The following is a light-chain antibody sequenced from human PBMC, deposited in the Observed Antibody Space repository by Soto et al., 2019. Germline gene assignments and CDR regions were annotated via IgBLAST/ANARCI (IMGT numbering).Light chain of an antibody. CDR3: QRFIFLPPYT. CDR2: DAY. Sequence: DIQLTQSPPSLSASEGDRVTITCQASHDIKNYLNWYQQKPGKAPKLLIYDAYNLERGIPSRFSGSVTGTDFTFTIGSLQPEHVATYYCQRFIFLPPYTFGQGTRVEIK. CDR1: HDIKNY. J-gene: IGKJ2*01. V-gene: IGKV1-33*01.